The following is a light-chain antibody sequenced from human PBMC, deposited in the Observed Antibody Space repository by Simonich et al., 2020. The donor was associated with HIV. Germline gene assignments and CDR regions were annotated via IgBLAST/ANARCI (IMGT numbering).Light chain of an antibody. CDR1: QSVLYRSKNKNY. V-gene: IGKV4-1*01. J-gene: IGKJ2*01. Sequence: DIVIMQSPDSLAVSLGERATINCKSRQSVLYRSKNKNYLAWYQQKPGQPPKLLIYWASTRESGVPDRFSGSGSGTDFTLTISSLQAEDVAIYYCHQYYSSPYMFGQGTKLEIK. CDR3: HQYYSSPYM. CDR2: WAS.